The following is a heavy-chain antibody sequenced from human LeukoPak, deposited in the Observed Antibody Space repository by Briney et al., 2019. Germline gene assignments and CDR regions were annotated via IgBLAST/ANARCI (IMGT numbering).Heavy chain of an antibody. J-gene: IGHJ4*02. V-gene: IGHV1-69*01. CDR1: GGTFSRFT. CDR3: AREWGLESSGYYYAY. D-gene: IGHD3-22*01. CDR2: ITHIFGTA. Sequence: ASVKVSCKASGGTFSRFTISWVRQAPGQGFEWMGGITHIFGTANFAQKLQGRVSITADGSTSTAFMELSSLRSEDTAVYYCAREWGLESSGYYYAYWGQGTLVTVSS.